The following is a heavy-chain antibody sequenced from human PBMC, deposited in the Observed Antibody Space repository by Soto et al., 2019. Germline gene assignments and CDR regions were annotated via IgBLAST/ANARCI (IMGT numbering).Heavy chain of an antibody. CDR2: IYYSGST. D-gene: IGHD3-3*01. J-gene: IGHJ3*02. V-gene: IGHV4-31*03. CDR3: ARMSGERNDAFDI. CDR1: GGSISSGGYY. Sequence: NPSETLSLTCTVSGGSISSGGYYWSWIRQHPGKGLEWIGYIYYSGSTYYNPSLKSRVTISVDTSKNQFSLKLSSVTAADTAVYYCARMSGERNDAFDIWGQGTMVTVSS.